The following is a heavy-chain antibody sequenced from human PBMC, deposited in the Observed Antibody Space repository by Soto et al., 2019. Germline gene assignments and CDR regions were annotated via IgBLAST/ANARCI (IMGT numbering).Heavy chain of an antibody. D-gene: IGHD2-2*01. CDR3: AKRLCPSSGYFDY. Sequence: GGSLRLSCAASGFIFNKYAMSWVRQAPGKGLEWVSTVTASGDSTYYADSVKGRFTISRDNSKNTLSLQMNSLGAEDTAVYYCAKRLCPSSGYFDYWGHGNLVTVSS. V-gene: IGHV3-23*01. CDR2: VTASGDST. J-gene: IGHJ4*01. CDR1: GFIFNKYA.